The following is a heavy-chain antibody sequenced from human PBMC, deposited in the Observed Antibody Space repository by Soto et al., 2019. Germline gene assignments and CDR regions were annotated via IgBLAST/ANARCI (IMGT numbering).Heavy chain of an antibody. V-gene: IGHV4-34*01. Sequence: SETLSLTCAVYGGSFSCYYWSWIRQPPGKGLEWIGEINHSGSTNYNPSLKSRVTISVDTSKNQFSLKLSSVTAADTAVYYCARHRIQLWFDYWGQGTLVTVSS. J-gene: IGHJ4*02. CDR2: INHSGST. D-gene: IGHD5-18*01. CDR1: GGSFSCYY. CDR3: ARHRIQLWFDY.